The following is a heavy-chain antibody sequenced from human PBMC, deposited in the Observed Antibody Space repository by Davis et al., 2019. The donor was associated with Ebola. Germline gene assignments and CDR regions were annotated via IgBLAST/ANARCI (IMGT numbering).Heavy chain of an antibody. J-gene: IGHJ4*02. CDR3: ARAPYYYDSSGYYHY. V-gene: IGHV3-74*01. CDR2: INSDGSST. CDR1: GFTFSSYW. D-gene: IGHD3-22*01. Sequence: HTGGSLRLSCAASGFTFSSYWMHWVRQAPGKGLVWVSRINSDGSSTNYADSVKGRFTISRDNAKNTLYLQMNSLRAEDTAVYYCARAPYYYDSSGYYHYWGQGTLVTVSS.